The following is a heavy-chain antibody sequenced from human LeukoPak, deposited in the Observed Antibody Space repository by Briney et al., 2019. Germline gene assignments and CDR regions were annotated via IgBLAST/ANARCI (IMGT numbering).Heavy chain of an antibody. CDR3: ARDPDSSWTFYYYYGMDV. J-gene: IGHJ6*02. V-gene: IGHV4-39*07. Sequence: MASETLSLTCTVSGGSISSSSYYWGWIRQPPGKGLEWIGSIYYSGSTYYNPSLKSRVTISVDTSKNQFSLKLSSVTAADTAVYYCARDPDSSWTFYYYYGMDVWGQGTTVTVSS. D-gene: IGHD6-13*01. CDR1: GGSISSSSYY. CDR2: IYYSGST.